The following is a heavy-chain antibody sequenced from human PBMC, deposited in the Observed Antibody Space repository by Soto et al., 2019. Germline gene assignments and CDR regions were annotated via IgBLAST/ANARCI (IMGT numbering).Heavy chain of an antibody. CDR2: INQSGSA. CDR1: GGSFSGYY. Sequence: QVQLQQWGAGLLRPSETLSLTCAIYGGSFSGYYWSWIRQPPGRGLAWIGEINQSGSATYNPSLPTRLSISVVLSKNQISLKMNSVTAADTAIYYCATDGGGRTYYSYGMDVWGEGTTVTVSS. J-gene: IGHJ6*04. CDR3: ATDGGGRTYYSYGMDV. V-gene: IGHV4-34*01. D-gene: IGHD3-10*01.